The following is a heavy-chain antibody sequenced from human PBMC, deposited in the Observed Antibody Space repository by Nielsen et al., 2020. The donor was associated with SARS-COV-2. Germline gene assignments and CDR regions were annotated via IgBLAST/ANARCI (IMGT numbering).Heavy chain of an antibody. Sequence: SETLSLTCAVYGGSFSGYYWSWIRQPPGKGLEWIGEINHSGSTNYNPSLKSRVTISVDTSKNQFSLKLSSVTAADTAVYYCASRYSSGWPYYYYYGMDVWGQGTTVTVSS. CDR3: ASRYSSGWPYYYYYGMDV. CDR2: INHSGST. J-gene: IGHJ6*02. D-gene: IGHD6-19*01. CDR1: GGSFSGYY. V-gene: IGHV4-34*01.